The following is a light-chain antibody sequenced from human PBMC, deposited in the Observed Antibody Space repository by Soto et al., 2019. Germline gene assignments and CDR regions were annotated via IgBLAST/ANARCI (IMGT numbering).Light chain of an antibody. Sequence: EIVMTQSPATLCASPGERATFPCRASQSVSNSLAWYQHIPSQAPRLLIYGTSTRATGIPARFSGSGSGTEFTLTISSLQSEDFAVYYCQQYNSYSEAFGQGTKVDI. CDR1: QSVSNS. J-gene: IGKJ1*01. CDR2: GTS. V-gene: IGKV3-15*01. CDR3: QQYNSYSEA.